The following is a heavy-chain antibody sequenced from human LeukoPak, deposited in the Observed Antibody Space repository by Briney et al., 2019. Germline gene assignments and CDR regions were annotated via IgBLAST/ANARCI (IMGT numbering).Heavy chain of an antibody. CDR1: GFTFSSCA. CDR3: AKDRYGDYSFDS. V-gene: IGHV3-23*01. CDR2: ISGSGAST. J-gene: IGHJ4*02. Sequence: GGSLRLSCAASGFTFSSCAMNWVRQAPGKGLEWVSSISGSGASTYDADSVKGRFTISRDNSKNTLYLQMNSLRAADTAICYCAKDRYGDYSFDSWGQGTLVTVSS. D-gene: IGHD4-17*01.